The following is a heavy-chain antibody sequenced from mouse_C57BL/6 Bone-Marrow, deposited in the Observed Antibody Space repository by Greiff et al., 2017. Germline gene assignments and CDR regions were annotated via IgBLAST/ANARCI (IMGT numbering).Heavy chain of an antibody. CDR3: TRVDYDYAWFAY. CDR1: GYTFTDYE. Sequence: VQLQQSGAELVRPGASVTLSCKASGYTFTDYEMHWVKQTPVHGLEWIGAIDPETGGTAYNQKFKGKAILTAAKSSSTAYMELRSLTSEDSAVYYCTRVDYDYAWFAYWGQGTLVTVSA. V-gene: IGHV1-15*01. J-gene: IGHJ3*01. CDR2: IDPETGGT. D-gene: IGHD2-4*01.